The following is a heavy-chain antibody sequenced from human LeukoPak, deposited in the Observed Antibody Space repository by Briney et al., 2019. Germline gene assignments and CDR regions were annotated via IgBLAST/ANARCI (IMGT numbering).Heavy chain of an antibody. CDR1: GGSIINYS. V-gene: IGHV4-59*08. CDR3: ARWDDSAWAFGT. CDR2: FSLGGSGTT. Sequence: SETLSLTCTVSGGSIINYSWNWLRQSPGKGLEWIGYFSLGGSGTTSYTSSLKSRVTISRDTSKNQLSLKLTSVTAADTAVYYCARWDDSAWAFGTWGPGTLVTVSS. J-gene: IGHJ5*02. D-gene: IGHD6-19*01.